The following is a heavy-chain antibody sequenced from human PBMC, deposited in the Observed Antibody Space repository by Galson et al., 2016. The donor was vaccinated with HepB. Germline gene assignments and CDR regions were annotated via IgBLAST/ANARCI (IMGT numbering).Heavy chain of an antibody. CDR1: GGSTDGYY. J-gene: IGHJ3*02. CDR2: ISYIGST. Sequence: LSLTCTISGGSTDGYYWHWIRQPPGKGLEWIGHISYIGSTYYSPSLKSRVMISLDTSKKEFSLNLTSVPAADTAVYYCVRVHLNAFDIWGQGTKVTVSS. CDR3: VRVHLNAFDI. V-gene: IGHV4-59*01.